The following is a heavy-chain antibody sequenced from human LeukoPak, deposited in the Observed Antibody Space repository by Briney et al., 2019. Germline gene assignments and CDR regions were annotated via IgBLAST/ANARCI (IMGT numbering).Heavy chain of an antibody. Sequence: GGSLRLSCAASGFTFSNYAMSWVRQAPGKGLEWVSGIGGSGTSTNYADSVKGRFTISRDNSKNTLFLQINSLRAEDTAVYYCAKDRGQAVPGSFDYWGQGTLVTVSS. V-gene: IGHV3-23*01. J-gene: IGHJ4*02. CDR3: AKDRGQAVPGSFDY. CDR2: IGGSGTST. CDR1: GFTFSNYA. D-gene: IGHD6-19*01.